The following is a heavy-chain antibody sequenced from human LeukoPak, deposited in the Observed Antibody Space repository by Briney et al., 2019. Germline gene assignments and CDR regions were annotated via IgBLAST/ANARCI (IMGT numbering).Heavy chain of an antibody. Sequence: GGSLRLSCAASGFTFSSYSMNWVRQAPGKGLEWVSAISGSGRSSYYADSVKGRSTFSRDNSKNTLYLQMNSLRAEDTAVYYCATISEPTRAFDIWGQGTMVTVSS. J-gene: IGHJ3*02. CDR1: GFTFSSYS. CDR2: ISGSGRSS. CDR3: ATISEPTRAFDI. D-gene: IGHD3-9*01. V-gene: IGHV3-23*01.